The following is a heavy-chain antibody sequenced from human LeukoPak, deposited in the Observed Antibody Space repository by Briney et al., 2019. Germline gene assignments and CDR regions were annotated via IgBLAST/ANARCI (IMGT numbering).Heavy chain of an antibody. D-gene: IGHD6-19*01. CDR1: GDSVSSSSYY. J-gene: IGHJ4*02. CDR3: VRSFGERIVVAGNFDY. Sequence: SETLSLTCTVSGDSVSSSSYYWGWVRQPPGKGLQWIGTIYYSGITYYNPFLKSRVTISVDTSKNQFSLKLSSATAADAAVYYCVRSFGERIVVAGNFDYWGQGTLVTVSS. V-gene: IGHV4-39*01. CDR2: IYYSGIT.